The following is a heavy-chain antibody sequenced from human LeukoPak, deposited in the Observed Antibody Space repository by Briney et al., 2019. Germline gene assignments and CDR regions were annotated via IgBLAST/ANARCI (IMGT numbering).Heavy chain of an antibody. J-gene: IGHJ4*02. CDR1: GGSISSGGYY. CDR3: AREAMVRGGQFDY. V-gene: IGHV4-31*03. Sequence: PSETLSLTCTVSGGSISSGGYYWSWIRRQPGKGLEWIGYIYYNGNTYYNPSLKSRVTISVDTSKNQFSLHLRSVTAADTAVYYCAREAMVRGGQFDYWGQGTLVTVSS. D-gene: IGHD3-10*01. CDR2: IYYNGNT.